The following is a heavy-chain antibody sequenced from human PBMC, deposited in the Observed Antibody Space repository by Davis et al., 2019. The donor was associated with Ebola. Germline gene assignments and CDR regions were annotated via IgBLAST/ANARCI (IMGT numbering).Heavy chain of an antibody. CDR3: ARGAVATTLDY. CDR2: ISSSSSYI. J-gene: IGHJ4*02. Sequence: GESLKISCAASGFTFSNYNMNWVRQAPGKGLEWVSSISSSSSYIYYADPVKGRFTISRDNAKNSLYLQMNSLRAEDTAVYYCARGAVATTLDYWGQGTLVTVSS. CDR1: GFTFSNYN. V-gene: IGHV3-21*01. D-gene: IGHD5-12*01.